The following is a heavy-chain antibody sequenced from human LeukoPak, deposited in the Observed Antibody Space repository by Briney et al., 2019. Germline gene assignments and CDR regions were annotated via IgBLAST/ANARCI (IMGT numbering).Heavy chain of an antibody. CDR2: IYSGGST. V-gene: IGHV3-66*01. CDR3: ARSTIQVVVAATGFDY. D-gene: IGHD2-15*01. Sequence: GGSLRLSCAASGFTVSSNYMSWVRQAPGKGLEWVSVIYSGGSTYYADSVKGRFTISRDNSKNTLYLQMNSLRAEDTAVYYCARSTIQVVVAATGFDYWGQGTLVTVSS. CDR1: GFTVSSNY. J-gene: IGHJ4*02.